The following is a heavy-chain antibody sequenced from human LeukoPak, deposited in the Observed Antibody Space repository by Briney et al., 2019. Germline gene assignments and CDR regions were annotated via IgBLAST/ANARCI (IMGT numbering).Heavy chain of an antibody. V-gene: IGHV3-23*01. Sequence: PGGSLRLSCAASGFTFSSYAMSWVRQAPGKGLERVSAISGNGGSTYYADSVKGRFTISRDNSKNTPYLQMNSLRAEDTAVYYCAKSSYYYDSSGYSDWGQGTLVTVSS. CDR2: ISGNGGST. CDR1: GFTFSSYA. D-gene: IGHD3-22*01. CDR3: AKSSYYYDSSGYSD. J-gene: IGHJ4*02.